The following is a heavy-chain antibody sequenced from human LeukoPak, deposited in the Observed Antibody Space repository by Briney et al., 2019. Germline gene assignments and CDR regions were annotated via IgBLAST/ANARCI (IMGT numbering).Heavy chain of an antibody. Sequence: QPGGSLRLSCAASGFTFSSYSMNWVRQAPGKGLEWVSYISSSSSTIYYADSVKGRFTISRDNAKNSLYLQMNSLRDEDTAVYYCARDRVRFLESPGYYYGMDVWGQGTTVTVSS. CDR2: ISSSSSTI. CDR3: ARDRVRFLESPGYYYGMDV. J-gene: IGHJ6*02. V-gene: IGHV3-48*02. D-gene: IGHD3-3*01. CDR1: GFTFSSYS.